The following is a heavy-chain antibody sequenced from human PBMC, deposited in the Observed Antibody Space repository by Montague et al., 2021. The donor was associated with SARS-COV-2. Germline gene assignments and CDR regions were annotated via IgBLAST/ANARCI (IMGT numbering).Heavy chain of an antibody. Sequence: SETLSLTCTVSGGSIGSNTNYWNWIRQPPGKGLEWIGSPSYSGTTYYNPSLKSRVTISVDTSKNQFSLKLSSVTATDTAVYYCARRGRGSDILTGHRDGFDIWGRGTMVTVSS. CDR1: GGSIGSNTNY. D-gene: IGHD3-9*01. V-gene: IGHV4-39*01. CDR2: PSYSGTT. CDR3: ARRGRGSDILTGHRDGFDI. J-gene: IGHJ3*02.